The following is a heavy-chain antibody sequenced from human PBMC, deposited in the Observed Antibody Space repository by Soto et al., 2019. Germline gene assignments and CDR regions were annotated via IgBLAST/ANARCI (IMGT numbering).Heavy chain of an antibody. CDR3: AREADSVAASGCPTPTYFYL. V-gene: IGHV1-69*12. CDR1: GGTFSSYA. J-gene: IGHJ2*01. D-gene: IGHD6-13*01. Sequence: QVQLVQSGAAVKKPGSSVKVSCKASGGTFSSYAISWVRQAPGQGLEWMGGIIPIFGTANYAQKFQRRVTITADESTSIAYRELSSRRSEDTAVYYCAREADSVAASGCPTPTYFYLWGRGTLVTVSS. CDR2: IIPIFGTA.